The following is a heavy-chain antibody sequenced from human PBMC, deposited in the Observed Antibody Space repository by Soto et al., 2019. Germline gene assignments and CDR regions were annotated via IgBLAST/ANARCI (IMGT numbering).Heavy chain of an antibody. Sequence: SETLSLTCTVSGGYIIGSGFHWAWIRQPPGKGLEWIGSIYHSGTANYSPSLKSRLAISVDTSKNQVSLKLSSVTAADTAVYYCARVPTIAVAGTRYYYYGMDVWGQGTTVTVSS. D-gene: IGHD6-19*01. V-gene: IGHV4-39*07. J-gene: IGHJ6*02. CDR1: GGYIIGSGFH. CDR2: IYHSGTA. CDR3: ARVPTIAVAGTRYYYYGMDV.